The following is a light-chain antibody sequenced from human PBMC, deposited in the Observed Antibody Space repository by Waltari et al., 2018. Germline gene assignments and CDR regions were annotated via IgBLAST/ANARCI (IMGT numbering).Light chain of an antibody. CDR2: DVT. CDR1: SSDVGGYDY. CDR3: SSYSGRITHV. V-gene: IGLV2-14*03. J-gene: IGLJ1*01. Sequence: QSALTQPASVSGSPGQSITISCTGTSSDVGGYDYVSWYQQYPAKAPRLLIFDVTRRPSGVSDLFSGSKSGNTASLTISELQPEDEAAYYCSSYSGRITHVFGTGTQLTVL.